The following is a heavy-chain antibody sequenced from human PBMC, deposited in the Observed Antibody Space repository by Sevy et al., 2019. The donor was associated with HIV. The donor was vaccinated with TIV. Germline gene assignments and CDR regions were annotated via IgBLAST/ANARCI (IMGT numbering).Heavy chain of an antibody. D-gene: IGHD4-17*01. Sequence: GGSLRLSCAASGFTFSLHSLNWVRQAPGKGLEWVSSITRSSSYIYYTDSVKGRFTVYIDKARKSLYLQMNSLRVEDTAVYYCARAYGDYVGGYYFDYWGQGALVTVSS. J-gene: IGHJ4*02. CDR1: GFTFSLHS. CDR3: ARAYGDYVGGYYFDY. CDR2: ITRSSSYI. V-gene: IGHV3-21*01.